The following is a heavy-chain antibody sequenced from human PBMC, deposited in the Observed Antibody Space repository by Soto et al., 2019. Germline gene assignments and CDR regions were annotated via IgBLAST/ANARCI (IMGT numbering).Heavy chain of an antibody. CDR3: AASYSAILTAHFPFDL. J-gene: IGHJ3*01. CDR2: IYDTGST. D-gene: IGHD3-9*01. Sequence: QVKLQESGPRLVKPSETLSLTCTVSGGSISHFYCSWIRQSPVQGLELLEYIYDTGSTSYNPSLKSRVTISLDSSKNQFSLNLSSVTAADPAVYFSAASYSAILTAHFPFDLCGDGKMVTVYS. V-gene: IGHV4-59*01. CDR1: GGSISHFY.